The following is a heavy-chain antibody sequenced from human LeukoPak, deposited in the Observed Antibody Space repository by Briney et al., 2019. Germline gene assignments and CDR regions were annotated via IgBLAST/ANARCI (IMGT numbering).Heavy chain of an antibody. J-gene: IGHJ3*02. V-gene: IGHV4-59*01. CDR1: GGSISSYY. CDR2: IYYRGST. Sequence: PSETLSLTCTVSGGSISSYYWSWIRQPPGKGLEWIGYIYYRGSTNYNPSLKSRVTISVDTSKNQFSLKLSSVTAADTAVYYCARSERGAFDIWGQGTMVTVSS. CDR3: ARSERGAFDI.